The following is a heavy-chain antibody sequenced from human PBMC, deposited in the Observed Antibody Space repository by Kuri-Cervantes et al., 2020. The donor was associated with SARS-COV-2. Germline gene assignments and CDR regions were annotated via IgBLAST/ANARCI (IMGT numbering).Heavy chain of an antibody. CDR2: ISYDGSNT. CDR1: GFTFSSYA. V-gene: IGHV3-30-3*01. J-gene: IGHJ4*02. Sequence: GGSLRLSCAASGFTFSSYAIHWVRQALGKGLEWVAIISYDGSNTYYADSVKGQFTISRDNSKNTLYLQMNSLRTEDTAIYYCARDRVGVHDYWGQGTLVTVSS. CDR3: ARDRVGVHDY. D-gene: IGHD2-21*01.